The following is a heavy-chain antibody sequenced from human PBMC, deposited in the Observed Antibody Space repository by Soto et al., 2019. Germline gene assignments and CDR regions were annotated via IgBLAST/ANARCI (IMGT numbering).Heavy chain of an antibody. Sequence: GASVKVSCKASGGTFSSYAISWVRQAPGQGLEWMGGIIPIFGTANYAQKFQGRVTITADKSTSTAYMELSSLRSEDTAVYYCARDRSRRYYDSSGYLAGAFDIWGQGTMVTVSS. J-gene: IGHJ3*02. CDR3: ARDRSRRYYDSSGYLAGAFDI. D-gene: IGHD3-22*01. CDR1: GGTFSSYA. CDR2: IIPIFGTA. V-gene: IGHV1-69*06.